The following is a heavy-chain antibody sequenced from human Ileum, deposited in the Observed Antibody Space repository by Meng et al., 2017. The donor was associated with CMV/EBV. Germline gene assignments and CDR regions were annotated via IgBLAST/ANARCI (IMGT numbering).Heavy chain of an antibody. V-gene: IGHV4-39*07. CDR3: ARVFNF. CDR1: RGSITRSEFY. Sequence: ETLSLTCIVSRGSITRSEFYLGWFRQPPGKGLEWIGSFHSSGTTYYNPSLKSRATISADSSRNRFSLSVNSATAADTAVYYCARVFNFWGQGTLVTSPQ. J-gene: IGHJ4*02. CDR2: FHSSGTT. D-gene: IGHD3-10*02.